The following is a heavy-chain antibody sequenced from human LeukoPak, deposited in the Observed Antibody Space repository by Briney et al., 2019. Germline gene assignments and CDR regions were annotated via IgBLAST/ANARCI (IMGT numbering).Heavy chain of an antibody. Sequence: GESLKISCAASGFTFSIYAMSWVRQAPGKGLEWVSSISSSGDYTYYEDSVKGRFTISRDNSKNTLYLQMNSLRAEDTAIYYCAKDYSSSWSPHFDYWGQGTLVTVSS. V-gene: IGHV3-23*01. J-gene: IGHJ4*02. CDR3: AKDYSSSWSPHFDY. CDR1: GFTFSIYA. D-gene: IGHD6-13*01. CDR2: ISSSGDYT.